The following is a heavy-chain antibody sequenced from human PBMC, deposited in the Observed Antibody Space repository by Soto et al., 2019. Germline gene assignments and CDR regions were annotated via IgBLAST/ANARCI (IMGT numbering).Heavy chain of an antibody. J-gene: IGHJ6*02. CDR1: SYAFPSDG. CDR3: ARGRADYDILTGYGHYYYYGMDV. D-gene: IGHD3-9*01. Sequence: GASVKVSCQASSYAFPSDGISWVRQSPGQGLEWRGWISAYNSNTHYEQKLQGRVNMTTDTSTSTAYMELRSLISDDTAVYYCARGRADYDILTGYGHYYYYGMDVWGQGTPVTVSS. V-gene: IGHV1-18*04. CDR2: ISAYNSNT.